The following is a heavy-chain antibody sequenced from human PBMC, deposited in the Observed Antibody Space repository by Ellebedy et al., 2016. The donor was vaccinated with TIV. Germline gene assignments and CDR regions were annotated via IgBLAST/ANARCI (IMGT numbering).Heavy chain of an antibody. CDR2: ISSSSSTI. D-gene: IGHD2-21*01. CDR3: AREVGGGGAY. J-gene: IGHJ4*02. Sequence: GESLKISCVASRFTFSSYSMNWVRQAPGKGLEWVSYISSSSSTIYYADSVKGRFTISRDNAKSSLYLQMNSLRADDTAVYYCAREVGGGGAYWGQGTLVTVSS. CDR1: RFTFSSYS. V-gene: IGHV3-48*04.